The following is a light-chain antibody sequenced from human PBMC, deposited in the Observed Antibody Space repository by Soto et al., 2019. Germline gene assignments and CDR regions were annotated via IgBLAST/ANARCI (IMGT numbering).Light chain of an antibody. CDR1: SSDVGGYNY. CDR2: EVS. CDR3: SSYAGSNNLGV. J-gene: IGLJ2*01. V-gene: IGLV2-8*01. Sequence: QSVLTQPPSASGSPGQSVTISCTGTSSDVGGYNYVSWYQQHPGKAPKLMIYEVSKRPSGVPDRFAGSKSVNTASLTVSGLQAEDEADYCCSSYAGSNNLGVFGGGTKVTVL.